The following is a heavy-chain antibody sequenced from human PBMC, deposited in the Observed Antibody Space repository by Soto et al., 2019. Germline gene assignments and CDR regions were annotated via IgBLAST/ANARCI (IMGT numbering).Heavy chain of an antibody. CDR1: GGSMSEYY. D-gene: IGHD2-21*01. CDR3: ARDLAYYHGPALSIDY. V-gene: IGHV4-59*01. J-gene: IGHJ4*02. Sequence: PEKLRLTCTVSGGSMSEYYWSWSRQPPGKGLEWIGYIYYSGNTNYNPSLKSRVTISEDTSKNQFSLKLSSVTAADTAVYYCARDLAYYHGPALSIDYRCPGTLLTVS. CDR2: IYYSGNT.